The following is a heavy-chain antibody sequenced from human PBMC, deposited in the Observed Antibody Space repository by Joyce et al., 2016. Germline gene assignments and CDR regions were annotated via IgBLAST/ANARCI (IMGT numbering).Heavy chain of an antibody. D-gene: IGHD1/OR15-1a*01. CDR1: GDSISSPGYY. V-gene: IGHV4-30-4*01. Sequence: QVQLQESGPGLVKPSQTLSLTCTVSGDSISSPGYYWSWIRQTPGKGLEWIGYIYYTGNTFYNPSLSSRVSISADSSKNQFSLSLTSVTAADTAVYYCVRHLRPNNRSFNYWGQGTLVTVSS. CDR3: VRHLRPNNRSFNY. CDR2: IYYTGNT. J-gene: IGHJ4*02.